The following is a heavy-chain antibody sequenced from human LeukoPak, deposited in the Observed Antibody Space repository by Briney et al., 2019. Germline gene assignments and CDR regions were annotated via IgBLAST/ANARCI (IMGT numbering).Heavy chain of an antibody. CDR1: GFTFSTYW. D-gene: IGHD2-2*02. CDR3: ATARHCSSSSCYTFDY. J-gene: IGHJ4*02. Sequence: GGSLRLSCAASGFTFSTYWMHWVRQAPGKGLVWVSRINSDRSSTNYADSVKGRFTISRDNAQNTLYLQMNSLRAEDTAAYYCATARHCSSSSCYTFDYWGQGTLVTVSS. CDR2: INSDRSST. V-gene: IGHV3-74*01.